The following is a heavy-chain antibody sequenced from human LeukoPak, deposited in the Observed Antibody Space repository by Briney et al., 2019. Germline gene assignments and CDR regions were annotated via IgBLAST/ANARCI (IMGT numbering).Heavy chain of an antibody. V-gene: IGHV1-46*01. D-gene: IGHD3-9*01. CDR1: GYTFTSYY. J-gene: IGHJ3*02. CDR2: INPSGGST. Sequence: ASVKVSCKASGYTFTSYYMHWVRQAPGQGLEWMGIINPSGGSTSYAQKFQGRVTMTRGTSTSTVYMELSSLRSEDTAVYYCARDHDYDILTGYVSDAFDIWGQGTMVTVSS. CDR3: ARDHDYDILTGYVSDAFDI.